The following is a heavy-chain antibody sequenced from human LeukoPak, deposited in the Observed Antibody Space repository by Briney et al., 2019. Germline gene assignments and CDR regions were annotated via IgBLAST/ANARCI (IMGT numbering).Heavy chain of an antibody. Sequence: LTGGSLRLSCAASGFTFSTYALSWVRQAPGKGLEWVSSISGSAGGTYYADSVKGRFTISRDNSKNTLYLQMHSLRAEDTAVYYCAKNWVASSWFNWFDSWGQGTLVTVSS. CDR2: ISGSAGGT. J-gene: IGHJ5*01. V-gene: IGHV3-23*01. CDR3: AKNWVASSWFNWFDS. CDR1: GFTFSTYA. D-gene: IGHD6-13*01.